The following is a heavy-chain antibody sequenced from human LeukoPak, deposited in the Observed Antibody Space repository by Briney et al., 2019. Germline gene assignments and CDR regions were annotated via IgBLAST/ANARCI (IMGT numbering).Heavy chain of an antibody. CDR2: IYYSGST. V-gene: IGHV4-39*07. CDR1: GGSISSSSYY. D-gene: IGHD5-24*01. Sequence: SETLSLTCTVSGGSISSSSYYWGWLRQPPGTGLEWIGSIYYSGSTYYNPSLKSRVTISVDTSKNQFSLKLSSVTAADTAVYYCARDSAMEMATFSYWGQGTLVTVSS. CDR3: ARDSAMEMATFSY. J-gene: IGHJ4*02.